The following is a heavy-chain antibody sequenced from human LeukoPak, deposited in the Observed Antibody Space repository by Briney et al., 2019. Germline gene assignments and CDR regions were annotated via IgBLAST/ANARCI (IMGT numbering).Heavy chain of an antibody. Sequence: SETLSLTRTVSGGSISSYYWSWIRQPAGKGLEWIGRIYTSGSTNYNPSLKSRVTMSVDTSKNQFSLKLSSVTAADTAVYYCARVSRGSYSSSWFDPWGQGTLVTVSS. CDR3: ARVSRGSYSSSWFDP. CDR1: GGSISSYY. J-gene: IGHJ5*02. V-gene: IGHV4-4*07. CDR2: IYTSGST. D-gene: IGHD1-26*01.